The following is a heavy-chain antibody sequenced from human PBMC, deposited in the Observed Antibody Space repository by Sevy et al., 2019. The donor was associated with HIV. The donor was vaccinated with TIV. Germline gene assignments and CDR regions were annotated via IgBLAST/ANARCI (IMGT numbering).Heavy chain of an antibody. V-gene: IGHV3-48*01. CDR3: ARDSEVPVRRFDY. CDR2: ISSSSSTI. Sequence: GGSLRLSCAASGFTFSSYSMNWVRQAPGKGLEWVSYISSSSSTIYYADSVKGRFTISRDNAKNSLYLQMNSLRAEDTAVYYCARDSEVPVRRFDYWGQGTLVTVSS. D-gene: IGHD2-2*01. J-gene: IGHJ4*02. CDR1: GFTFSSYS.